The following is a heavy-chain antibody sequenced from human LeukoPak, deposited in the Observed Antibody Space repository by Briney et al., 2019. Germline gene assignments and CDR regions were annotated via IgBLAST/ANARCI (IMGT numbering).Heavy chain of an antibody. CDR1: GFTFSSYS. Sequence: KAGGSLRLSCAASGFTFSSYSMNWVRQAPGKGLEWVSSISSSSSYIYYADSVKGRFTISRDNAKNSLYLQMNSLRAEDTAVYYCARGEWLRLNYYGMDVWGQGTTVTVSS. V-gene: IGHV3-21*01. D-gene: IGHD5-12*01. J-gene: IGHJ6*02. CDR3: ARGEWLRLNYYGMDV. CDR2: ISSSSSYI.